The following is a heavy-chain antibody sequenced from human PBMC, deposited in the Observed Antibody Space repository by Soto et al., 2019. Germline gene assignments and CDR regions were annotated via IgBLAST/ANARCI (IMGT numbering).Heavy chain of an antibody. CDR3: ARFPFGYDSSGYFDY. Sequence: SVKVSCKASGGTFSSYAISWVRQAPGQGLEWMGGIIPIFGTANYAQKFQGRVTITADESTSTAHMELSSLRSEDTAVYYCARFPFGYDSSGYFDYWGQGTLVTVSS. CDR1: GGTFSSYA. J-gene: IGHJ4*02. CDR2: IIPIFGTA. D-gene: IGHD3-22*01. V-gene: IGHV1-69*13.